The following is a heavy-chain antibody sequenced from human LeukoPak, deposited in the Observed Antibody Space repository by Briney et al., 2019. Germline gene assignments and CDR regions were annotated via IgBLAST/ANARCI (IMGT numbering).Heavy chain of an antibody. CDR1: GFTLKTYG. V-gene: IGHV3-30*02. CDR3: ARGPHGGSGSDPHDAFDI. D-gene: IGHD1-26*01. Sequence: GESLRLSCAASGFTLKTYGMYWVRQAPGKGLEWVAFTRPDADNKYYSDSVRGRFTISRDNPKNILYLQMNSLRVEDTALYFCARGPHGGSGSDPHDAFDIWGQGTMVTVSS. CDR2: TRPDADNK. J-gene: IGHJ3*02.